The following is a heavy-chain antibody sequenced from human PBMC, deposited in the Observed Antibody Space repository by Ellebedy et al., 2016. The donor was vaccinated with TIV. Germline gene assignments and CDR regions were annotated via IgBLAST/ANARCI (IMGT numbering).Heavy chain of an antibody. CDR3: ARDANDYGIDAFDI. CDR2: IYYSGRT. CDR1: GASIDSGGYY. D-gene: IGHD4-17*01. J-gene: IGHJ3*02. V-gene: IGHV4-31*03. Sequence: SETLSLTCRVSGASIDSGGYYWNWIRHHPGKGLDWIGYIYYSGRTEYNPSLKSRVSMSVDPSKTQFSLRLTSVTAADTAVYFCARDANDYGIDAFDIWGHGTMVTVSA.